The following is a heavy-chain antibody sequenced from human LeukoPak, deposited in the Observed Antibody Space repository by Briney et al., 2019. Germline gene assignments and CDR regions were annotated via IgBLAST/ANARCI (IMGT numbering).Heavy chain of an antibody. J-gene: IGHJ3*02. D-gene: IGHD2-2*01. CDR3: AKEGYCTTTKCPRAFDI. CDR1: GFTFSNYA. Sequence: GGSLRLSCAASGFTFSNYAMHWVRQAPGEGLDWMAVISYDGINQYYADSVKGRFTISRDNAKNTLSLQMNSLRGEDTAVYYCAKEGYCTTTKCPRAFDIWGQGTMVTVSS. CDR2: ISYDGINQ. V-gene: IGHV3-30*01.